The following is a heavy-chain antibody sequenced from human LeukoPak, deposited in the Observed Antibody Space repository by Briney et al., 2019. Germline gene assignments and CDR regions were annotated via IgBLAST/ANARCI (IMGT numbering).Heavy chain of an antibody. CDR2: ITSSSSYI. CDR3: ARDISFSGSSWDS. D-gene: IGHD1-26*01. V-gene: IGHV3-21*01. CDR1: GFTFSSYS. J-gene: IGHJ4*02. Sequence: GGSLRLSCAASGFTFSSYSMNWVRQAPGKGLEWISSITSSSSYIEYADSVKGRFTISRDNAKSSLFLQMNSLKAEDTAVYYCARDISFSGSSWDSRGQGTLVTVSS.